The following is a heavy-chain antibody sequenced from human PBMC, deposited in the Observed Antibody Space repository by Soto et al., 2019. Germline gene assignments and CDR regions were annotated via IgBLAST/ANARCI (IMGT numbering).Heavy chain of an antibody. CDR3: ARGSDYRWVY. Sequence: QVQLQESGPGLVKPSETLSLTCAVSGGSISADYWWRWVRQPPGKGLEWIGEIHHTGSTNYIQSLKSRVTMSLDKSHNQLSLKLNSVTAADTALYYCARGSDYRWVYWGQGTLVTVSS. J-gene: IGHJ4*02. V-gene: IGHV4-4*02. D-gene: IGHD3-16*01. CDR1: GGSISADYW. CDR2: IHHTGST.